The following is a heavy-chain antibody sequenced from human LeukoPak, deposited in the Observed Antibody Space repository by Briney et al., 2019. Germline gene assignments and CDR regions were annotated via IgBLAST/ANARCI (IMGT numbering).Heavy chain of an antibody. V-gene: IGHV3-23*01. CDR1: GFTFSSYA. Sequence: GGSLRLSCAASGFTFSSYAMSWVRQAPGKGLEWVSAISGSGGSTYYADSVKGRFTISRDNSKNTLYLQMNSLRAEDTAVYYCAKRISRGLYYYCGMDVWGQGTTVTVSS. CDR2: ISGSGGST. J-gene: IGHJ6*02. D-gene: IGHD2-15*01. CDR3: AKRISRGLYYYCGMDV.